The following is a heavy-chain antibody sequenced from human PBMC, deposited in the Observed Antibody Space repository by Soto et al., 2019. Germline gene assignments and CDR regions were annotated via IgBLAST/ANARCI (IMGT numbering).Heavy chain of an antibody. V-gene: IGHV2-5*02. D-gene: IGHD3-3*01. CDR3: AHRVLRTVFGLVTTTAIYFDF. CDR2: IYWDDDK. J-gene: IGHJ4*02. CDR1: GFSLTTSGVG. Sequence: QITLNESGPTGVRPTETLTLTCRFSGFSLTTSGVGVGWIRQAPGKAPEWLALIYWDDDKRYSASLMSRLTITKDTSKNQVVLTVSDLDPTDTATYYCAHRVLRTVFGLVTTTAIYFDFWGQGTPVAVSS.